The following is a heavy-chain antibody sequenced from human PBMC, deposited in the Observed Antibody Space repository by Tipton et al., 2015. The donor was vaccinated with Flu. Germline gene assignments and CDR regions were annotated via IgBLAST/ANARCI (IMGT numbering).Heavy chain of an antibody. J-gene: IGHJ6*02. Sequence: TLSLTCTVSGGSMSIYYWSWIRQSPGKGLEWIGNIYYSGFPNYDPSLKSRVTISVDMSKNQFSLELRSVTAADTAVYFCARSMVGIFGVVEGCHGMDVWGQGTAVSVTS. V-gene: IGHV4-59*01. CDR1: GGSMSIYY. CDR3: ARSMVGIFGVVEGCHGMDV. D-gene: IGHD3-3*01. CDR2: IYYSGFP.